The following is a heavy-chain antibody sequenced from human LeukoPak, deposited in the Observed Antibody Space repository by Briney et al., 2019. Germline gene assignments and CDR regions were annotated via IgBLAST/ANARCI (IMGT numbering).Heavy chain of an antibody. J-gene: IGHJ6*02. CDR3: ARDYDILTGYCRMDV. CDR1: GFTFSSYW. CDR2: IKQDGSEK. Sequence: GGSLRLSCAASGFTFSSYWMSWVRQAPGKGLEWVANIKQDGSEKYYVDSVKGRFTISGDNAKNSLYLQMNSLRAEDTAVYYCARDYDILTGYCRMDVWGQGTTVTVSS. D-gene: IGHD3-9*01. V-gene: IGHV3-7*01.